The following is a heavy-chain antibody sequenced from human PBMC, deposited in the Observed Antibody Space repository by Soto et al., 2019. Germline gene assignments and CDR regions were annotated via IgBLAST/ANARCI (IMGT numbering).Heavy chain of an antibody. V-gene: IGHV4-59*01. CDR3: ARITGTTFGDGSWFDP. J-gene: IGHJ5*02. CDR1: GGSISSYY. D-gene: IGHD1-7*01. CDR2: IYYSGGT. Sequence: PSETLSLTCTVSGGSISSYYWSWIRQPPGKGLEWIGYIYYSGGTNYNPSLKSRVTISVDTSKNQFSLKLSSVTAADTAVYYCARITGTTFGDGSWFDPWGQGTLVTVSS.